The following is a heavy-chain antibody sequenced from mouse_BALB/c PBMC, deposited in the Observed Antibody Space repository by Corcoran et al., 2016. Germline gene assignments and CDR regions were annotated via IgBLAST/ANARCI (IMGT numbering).Heavy chain of an antibody. CDR3: ARRDYDFPYFDY. CDR1: GYSFTGYY. V-gene: IGHV1S34*01. D-gene: IGHD2-4*01. J-gene: IGHJ2*01. Sequence: LVKTGASVKISCKASGYSFTGYYMHWVKQSHGKSLEWIGYISCYNGATSYNQKFKGKATFTVDTSSTTAYLQFNSLTSEDSAVYYCARRDYDFPYFDYWGQGTTLTVSS. CDR2: ISCYNGAT.